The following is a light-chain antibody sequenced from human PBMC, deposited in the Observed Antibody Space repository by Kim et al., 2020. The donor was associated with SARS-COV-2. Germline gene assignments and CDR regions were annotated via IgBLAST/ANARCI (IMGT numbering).Light chain of an antibody. CDR1: SLRSYY. J-gene: IGLJ1*01. Sequence: SSELTQEPAVSVALGQTVRITCQGDSLRSYYASWYQQKPGQAPVLVIYGKNNRPSGIPDRFSGSSSGNTASLTITGAQAEDEADYYCNSRDSSGYVFGTGTKVTVL. CDR3: NSRDSSGYV. CDR2: GKN. V-gene: IGLV3-19*01.